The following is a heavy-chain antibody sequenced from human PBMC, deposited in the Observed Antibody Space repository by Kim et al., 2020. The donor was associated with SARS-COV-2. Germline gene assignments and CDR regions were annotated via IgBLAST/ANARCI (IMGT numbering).Heavy chain of an antibody. V-gene: IGHV3-30*18. Sequence: GGSLRLSCAASGFTFSSYGMHWVRQAPGKGLEWVAVISYDGSNKYYADSVKGRFTISRDNSKNTLYLQMNSLRAEDTAVYYCANLLGVVLPLDYGDYEDAFDIWGQGTMVTVSS. J-gene: IGHJ3*02. CDR3: ANLLGVVLPLDYGDYEDAFDI. CDR2: ISYDGSNK. D-gene: IGHD4-17*01. CDR1: GFTFSSYG.